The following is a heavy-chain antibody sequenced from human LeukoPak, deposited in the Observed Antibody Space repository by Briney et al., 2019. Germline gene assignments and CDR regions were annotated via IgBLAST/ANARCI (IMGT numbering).Heavy chain of an antibody. Sequence: SETLSLTCTVSGGSISSYYWSWIRQPAGKGLEWIGRIYTSGSTNYNPSLKSRVTMSVDTSKNQFSLKLSSVTAADTAVYYCARDPSEYSSSSSAFDIWGQGTMVTVSS. J-gene: IGHJ3*02. V-gene: IGHV4-4*07. D-gene: IGHD6-6*01. CDR3: ARDPSEYSSSSSAFDI. CDR2: IYTSGST. CDR1: GGSISSYY.